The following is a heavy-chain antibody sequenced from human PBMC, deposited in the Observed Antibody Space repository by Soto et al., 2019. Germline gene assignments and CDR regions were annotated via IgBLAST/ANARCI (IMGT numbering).Heavy chain of an antibody. D-gene: IGHD3-3*01. V-gene: IGHV4-59*02. CDR3: ARESITIFGVVMGFDY. CDR2: MHYTGFS. CDR1: GDSVTSHY. J-gene: IGHJ4*02. Sequence: PSETLSLTCSFSGDSVTSHYLTWIRQSPEKGLEWIGYMHYTGFSHYNPSLKSRLTISVDTSKNQFSLKLSSVTAADTAVYYCARESITIFGVVMGFDYWGQGTLVTVSS.